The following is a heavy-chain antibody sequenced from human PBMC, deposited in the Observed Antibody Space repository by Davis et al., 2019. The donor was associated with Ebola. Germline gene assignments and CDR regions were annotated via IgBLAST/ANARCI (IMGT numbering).Heavy chain of an antibody. V-gene: IGHV3-74*01. D-gene: IGHD1-26*01. CDR2: INSDGSST. CDR3: ARDAHAPRPSGSYGY. J-gene: IGHJ4*02. CDR1: GFTFSSYW. Sequence: PGGSLRLSCAASGFTFSSYWMHWVRQAPGKGLVWVSRINSDGSSTSYADSVKGRFTISRDNAKNTLYLQMNSLRAEDTAVYYCARDAHAPRPSGSYGYWGQGTLVTVSS.